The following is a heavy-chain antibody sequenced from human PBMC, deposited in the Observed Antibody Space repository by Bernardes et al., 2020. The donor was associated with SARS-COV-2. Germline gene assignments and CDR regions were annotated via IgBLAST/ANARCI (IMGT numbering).Heavy chain of an antibody. V-gene: IGHV3-66*02. D-gene: IGHD3-9*01. CDR2: IFSGGST. Sequence: GGSLRLSCAASGFTVSANYMNWVRQAPGKGLEWVSIIFSGGSTYYAESVKGRFTISRDNSKNTLYLQMNSLRPEDTAVYYCAREASNYDILTGYTLHYYFDSWGQGTPVTVSS. CDR1: GFTVSANY. CDR3: AREASNYDILTGYTLHYYFDS. J-gene: IGHJ4*02.